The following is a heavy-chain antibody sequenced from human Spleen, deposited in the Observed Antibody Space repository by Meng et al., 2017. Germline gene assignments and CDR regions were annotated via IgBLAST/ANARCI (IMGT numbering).Heavy chain of an antibody. CDR2: IYYSGST. J-gene: IGHJ4*02. D-gene: IGHD6-13*01. V-gene: IGHV4-31*03. Sequence: QLQESRPGLRKPPQPLSLTCTVSGGSISSGGYYWSWIRQHPGKGLEWIGYIYYSGSTYYNPSLKSRVTISVDTSKNQFSQKLSSVTAADTAVYYCARVGVYSSSWDYWGQGTLVTVSS. CDR1: GGSISSGGYY. CDR3: ARVGVYSSSWDY.